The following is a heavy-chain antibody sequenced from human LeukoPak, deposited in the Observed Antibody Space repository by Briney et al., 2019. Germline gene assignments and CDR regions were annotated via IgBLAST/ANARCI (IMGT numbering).Heavy chain of an antibody. CDR2: ISASGGST. D-gene: IGHD5-18*01. CDR3: AKVLRYSYGYSYYYYYGMDV. V-gene: IGHV3-23*01. J-gene: IGHJ6*02. Sequence: GGSLRLSCAASGFTFSSSAMSWVRQVPGKGLEWVSGISASGGSTSYADSVRGRFTISRDNSKNTLYLQMNSLRAEDTAVYYCAKVLRYSYGYSYYYYYGMDVWGQGTTVTVSS. CDR1: GFTFSSSA.